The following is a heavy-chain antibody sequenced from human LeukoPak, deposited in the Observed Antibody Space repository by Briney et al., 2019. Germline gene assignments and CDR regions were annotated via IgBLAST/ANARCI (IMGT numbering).Heavy chain of an antibody. Sequence: GGSLRLSCAASGFTLSYYSMNWVRQAPGKGLEWVSYISSSSSTKYYADSVKGRFTISRDNSKNTLYLQMNSLRAEDTAVYYCAKEWPRWGGWYYYMDVWGKGTTVTVSS. CDR1: GFTLSYYS. J-gene: IGHJ6*03. CDR2: ISSSSSTK. D-gene: IGHD3-16*01. CDR3: AKEWPRWGGWYYYMDV. V-gene: IGHV3-48*01.